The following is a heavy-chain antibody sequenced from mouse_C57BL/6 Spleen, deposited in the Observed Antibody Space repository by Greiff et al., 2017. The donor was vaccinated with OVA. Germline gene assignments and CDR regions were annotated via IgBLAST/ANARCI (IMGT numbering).Heavy chain of an antibody. D-gene: IGHD3-2*01. CDR2: IYPGSGST. V-gene: IGHV1-55*01. CDR1: GYTFTSYW. J-gene: IGHJ1*03. CDR3: ARRRQPYWYFDV. Sequence: VQLQQPGAELVKPGASVKMSCKASGYTFTSYWITWVKQRPGQGLEWIGDIYPGSGSTNYNEKFKSKATLTVDTSSSTAYMQLSSLTSEDSAVYYGARRRQPYWYFDVWGTGTTVTGSS.